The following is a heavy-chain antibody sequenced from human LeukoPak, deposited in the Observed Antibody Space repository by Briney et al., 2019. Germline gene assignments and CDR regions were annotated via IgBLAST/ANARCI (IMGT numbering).Heavy chain of an antibody. J-gene: IGHJ3*02. CDR3: ARDPPHYSNYGGGAFDI. CDR2: IYYSGST. V-gene: IGHV4-30-4*08. D-gene: IGHD4-11*01. Sequence: SETLSLTCTVSGGSISSGDYYWSWIRQPPGKGLEWIGYIYYSGSTYYNPSLKSRVTISEDTSKNQFSLKLSSVTAADTAVYYCARDPPHYSNYGGGAFDIWGQGTMVTVSS. CDR1: GGSISSGDYY.